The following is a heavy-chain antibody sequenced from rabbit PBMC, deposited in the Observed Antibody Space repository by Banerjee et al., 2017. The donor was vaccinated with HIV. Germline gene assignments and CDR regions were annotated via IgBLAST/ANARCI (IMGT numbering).Heavy chain of an antibody. CDR1: GFSFSSSYW. Sequence: EESGGDLVRPEGSLTLTCTASGFSFSSSYWICWVRQAPGKGLEWIACIDAGSSGSTAYASWAKGRFTIAKTSSTTVTLQMTSLTAADTATYFCARDAGSGTYNLWGPGTLVTVS. CDR2: IDAGSSGST. CDR3: ARDAGSGTYNL. D-gene: IGHD4-2*01. J-gene: IGHJ4*01. V-gene: IGHV1S45*01.